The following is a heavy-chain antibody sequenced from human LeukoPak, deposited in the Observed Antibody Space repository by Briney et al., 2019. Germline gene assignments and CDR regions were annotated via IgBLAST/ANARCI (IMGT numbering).Heavy chain of an antibody. D-gene: IGHD1-14*01. CDR3: ARDSPYKGAFDI. CDR1: GYTFTGYY. V-gene: IGHV1-2*02. Sequence: GASVKVSCKASGYTFTGYYMHWVRQAPGQGLEWMGWINPNSGGTNFVQKFQGRVTMTRDTSISTAYMELSRLRSDDTAVYYCARDSPYKGAFDIWGQGTMVTVSS. J-gene: IGHJ3*02. CDR2: INPNSGGT.